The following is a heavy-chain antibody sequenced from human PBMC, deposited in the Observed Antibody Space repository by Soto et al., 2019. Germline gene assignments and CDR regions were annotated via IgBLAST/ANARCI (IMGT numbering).Heavy chain of an antibody. CDR2: ISGSGGST. Sequence: PGGSLRLSCAASGFTFSSYAMSWVRQAPGKGLKWVSAISGSGGSTNNADSVKGRFTISRDNSKNTLYLQMNSLRAEDTAVYYCAKDKGKSKQLWLPFDPWGQGTLVTVSS. CDR3: AKDKGKSKQLWLPFDP. D-gene: IGHD5-18*01. V-gene: IGHV3-23*01. J-gene: IGHJ5*02. CDR1: GFTFSSYA.